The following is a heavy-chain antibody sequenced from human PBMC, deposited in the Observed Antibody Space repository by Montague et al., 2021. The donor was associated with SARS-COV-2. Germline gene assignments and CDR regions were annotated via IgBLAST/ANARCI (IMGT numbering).Heavy chain of an antibody. D-gene: IGHD6-13*01. J-gene: IGHJ4*02. CDR3: ARGVVAAPDTSDY. Sequence: SETLSLTCTVSGDSISGFYWNWIGQPPGKGLEWIGKIYYSGITNYNPSLKSRVTISVDTSKNQFSLKLISVTAADTALYYCARGVVAAPDTSDYWGQGTLVTVSS. CDR1: GDSISGFY. V-gene: IGHV4-59*13. CDR2: IYYSGIT.